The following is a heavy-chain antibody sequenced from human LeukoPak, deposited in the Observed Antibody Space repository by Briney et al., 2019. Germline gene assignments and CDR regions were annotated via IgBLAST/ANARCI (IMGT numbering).Heavy chain of an antibody. D-gene: IGHD6-19*01. CDR3: ARAQPPGIAVAGTDY. V-gene: IGHV4-34*01. Sequence: PSETLSLTCAVYGGSFSGYYWSWIRQPPGKGLEWIGEINHSGSTNYNPSLKSRVTISVDTSKNQFFLKLSSVTAADTAVYYCARAQPPGIAVAGTDYWGQGTLVTVSS. CDR2: INHSGST. J-gene: IGHJ4*02. CDR1: GGSFSGYY.